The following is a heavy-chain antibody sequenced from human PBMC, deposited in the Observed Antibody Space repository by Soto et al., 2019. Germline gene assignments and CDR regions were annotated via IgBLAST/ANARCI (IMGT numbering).Heavy chain of an antibody. D-gene: IGHD1-26*01. Sequence: SETLSLTCAASGGSFSGYYWSWIRQPPGRGLEWIGEINHSGNSNYNPALESRVTISVDTSKNQFSLKLSSVTAADTAVYYCATQEVGGTYVYTFDPWGQGTLVT. CDR1: GGSFSGYY. CDR3: ATQEVGGTYVYTFDP. J-gene: IGHJ5*02. V-gene: IGHV4-34*01. CDR2: INHSGNS.